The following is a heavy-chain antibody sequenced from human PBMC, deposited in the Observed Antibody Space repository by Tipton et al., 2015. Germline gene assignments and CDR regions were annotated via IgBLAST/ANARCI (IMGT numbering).Heavy chain of an antibody. CDR2: TYYRSKWYN. CDR1: GDSVSSNSAA. D-gene: IGHD3/OR15-3a*01. V-gene: IGHV6-1*01. Sequence: LVKPTQTLSLTCDISGDSVSSNSAAWNWIRQSPSRGLEWLGRTYYRSKWYNDYAESVKSRITFNADPSKTHFSLQLNSVTPEDTAVYYCAREWVAIFGLLVNAFDIWGQGTKVTVSS. J-gene: IGHJ3*02. CDR3: AREWVAIFGLLVNAFDI.